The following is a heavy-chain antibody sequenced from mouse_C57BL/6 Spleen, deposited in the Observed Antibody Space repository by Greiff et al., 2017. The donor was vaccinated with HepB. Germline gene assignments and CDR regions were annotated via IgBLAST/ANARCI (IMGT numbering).Heavy chain of an antibody. V-gene: IGHV1-47*01. J-gene: IGHJ2*01. CDR2: FHPYNDDT. D-gene: IGHD1-1*01. Sequence: VMLVESGAELVKPGASVKMSCKASGYTFTTYPIEWMKQNHGKSLEWIGNFHPYNDDTKYNEKFKGKATLTVEKSSSTVYSELSRLTSDDSAVYYCARGTTVVPYFDYWGQGTTLTVSS. CDR1: GYTFTTYP. CDR3: ARGTTVVPYFDY.